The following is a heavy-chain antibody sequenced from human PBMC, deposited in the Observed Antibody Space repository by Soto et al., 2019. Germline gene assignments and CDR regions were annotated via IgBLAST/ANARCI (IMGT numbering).Heavy chain of an antibody. CDR2: IIPIFGTA. D-gene: IGHD2-21*02. V-gene: IGHV1-69*13. J-gene: IGHJ6*02. CDR1: GGTFSSYA. CDR3: AKHIVVVTATDYYYGMDV. Sequence: ASVKISCKASGGTFSSYAISWVRQAPGQGLEWMGGIIPIFGTANYAQKFQGRVTITADESTSTAYMELSSLRSEDTAVSYCAKHIVVVTATDYYYGMDVWGHGTTAPVS.